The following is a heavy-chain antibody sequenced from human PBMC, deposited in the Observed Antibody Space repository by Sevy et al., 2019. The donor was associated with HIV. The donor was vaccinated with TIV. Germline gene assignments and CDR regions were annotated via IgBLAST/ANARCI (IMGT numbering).Heavy chain of an antibody. V-gene: IGHV3-30*04. CDR3: ARDRVATISYFDY. CDR1: GFTFSSYA. J-gene: IGHJ4*02. D-gene: IGHD5-12*01. CDR2: ISYDGSNK. Sequence: GESLKISCAASGFTFSSYAMHWVRQAPGKGLEWVAVISYDGSNKYYADSVKGRFTISRDNSKNTLYLQMNSLRAEDTAVYYCARDRVATISYFDYWGQGTLVTVSS.